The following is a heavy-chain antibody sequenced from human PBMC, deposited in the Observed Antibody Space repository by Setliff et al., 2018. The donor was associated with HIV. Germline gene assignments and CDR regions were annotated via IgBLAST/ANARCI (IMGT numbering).Heavy chain of an antibody. V-gene: IGHV4-34*01. CDR1: GGSFSSYY. Sequence: SETLSLTCAVYGGSFSSYYWIWIRQPPGKGLEWIGNMYDGGTPHYNPSLKSRVTVSLDRSKNQFSLKLDSVTAADTALYFCARGRGAWFEGSWFDPWGQGILVTVSS. CDR2: MYDGGTP. J-gene: IGHJ5*02. D-gene: IGHD6-19*01. CDR3: ARGRGAWFEGSWFDP.